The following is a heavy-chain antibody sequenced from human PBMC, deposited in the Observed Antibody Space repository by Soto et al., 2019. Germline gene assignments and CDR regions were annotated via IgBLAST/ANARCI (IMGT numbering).Heavy chain of an antibody. V-gene: IGHV3-64*01. Sequence: HPGGSLRLSCAASGFTLSGYAMDWVRQAPGKGLEYVSGISSNGVGTYYANSVQGRFTISRDNSKTTVYLQMGSLRPEDMAVYYCARRARPDFYYMDVWGKGTAVTVSS. D-gene: IGHD6-6*01. CDR1: GFTLSGYA. CDR2: ISSNGVGT. CDR3: ARRARPDFYYMDV. J-gene: IGHJ6*03.